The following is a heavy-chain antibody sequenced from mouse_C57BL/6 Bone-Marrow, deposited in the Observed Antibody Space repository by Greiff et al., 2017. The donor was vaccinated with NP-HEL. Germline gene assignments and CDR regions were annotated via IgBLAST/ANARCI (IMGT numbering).Heavy chain of an antibody. CDR3: AREDGYYGDY. D-gene: IGHD2-3*01. J-gene: IGHJ2*01. CDR2: ISDGGSYT. CDR1: GFTFSSYA. V-gene: IGHV5-4*01. Sequence: DVHLVESGGGLVKPGGSLKLSCAASGFTFSSYAMSWVRQTPEKRLEWVATISDGGSYTYYPDNVKGRFTISRDNAKNNLYLQMSHLKSEDTAMYYCAREDGYYGDYWGQGTTLTVSS.